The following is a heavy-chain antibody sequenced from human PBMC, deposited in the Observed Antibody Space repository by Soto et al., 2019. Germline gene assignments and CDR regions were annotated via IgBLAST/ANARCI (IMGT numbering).Heavy chain of an antibody. CDR2: VIPIIGTV. V-gene: IGHV1-69*08. Sequence: QVQLVQSGAEVKKPGSSVKVSCKASGGTFSNYIISWVRQAPGQGLEWMGRVIPIIGTVNYAQKFQGRVTIIADKSKSTAYVELSSLRSEDTAVYYCARVGGGCSGSPPLFYYPGMDVWGQGTTVTVSS. D-gene: IGHD3-10*02. CDR3: ARVGGGCSGSPPLFYYPGMDV. J-gene: IGHJ6*02. CDR1: GGTFSNYI.